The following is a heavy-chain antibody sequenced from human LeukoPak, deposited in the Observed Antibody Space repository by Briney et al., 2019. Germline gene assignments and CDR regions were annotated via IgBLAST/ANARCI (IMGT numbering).Heavy chain of an antibody. D-gene: IGHD3-10*01. CDR3: AKDWDYYGSGSYSDY. CDR1: GFTFSNYA. CDR2: VSSDGGDK. Sequence: GGSLRLSCAASGFTFSNYAMHWVRQAPGKGLEWVAVVSSDGGDKYYADSVKGRFTISRDNSKNTLYLQMNSLRAEDTAVYYCAKDWDYYGSGSYSDYWGQGTLVTVSS. J-gene: IGHJ4*02. V-gene: IGHV3-30-3*01.